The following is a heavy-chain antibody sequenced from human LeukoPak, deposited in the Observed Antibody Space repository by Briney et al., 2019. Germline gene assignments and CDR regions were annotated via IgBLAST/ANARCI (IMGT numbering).Heavy chain of an antibody. CDR3: ARVKFPNWFDP. V-gene: IGHV4-38-2*01. CDR1: GYSISSGYY. J-gene: IGHJ5*02. Sequence: SETLSLTCAVSGYSISSGYYWGWIRQPPGKGLEWIGSIYHSGSTYYNPSLKSRVTISVDTSKNQFSLKLSSVTAADTAVYYCARVKFPNWFDPWGQGTLVTVSS. CDR2: IYHSGST.